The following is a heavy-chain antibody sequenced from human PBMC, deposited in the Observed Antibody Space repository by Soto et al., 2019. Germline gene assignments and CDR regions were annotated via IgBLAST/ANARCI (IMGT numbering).Heavy chain of an antibody. D-gene: IGHD3-10*01. J-gene: IGHJ5*02. CDR3: AIAPPILLWFGELSAWFDP. CDR1: GYTFTSYA. V-gene: IGHV1-3*01. Sequence: ASVKVSCKASGYTFTSYAMHWVRQAPGQRLDWMGWINAGNGNTKYSQKFQGRVTITRDTSASTAYMELSSLRSEDTAVYYCAIAPPILLWFGELSAWFDPWGQGTLVTVSS. CDR2: INAGNGNT.